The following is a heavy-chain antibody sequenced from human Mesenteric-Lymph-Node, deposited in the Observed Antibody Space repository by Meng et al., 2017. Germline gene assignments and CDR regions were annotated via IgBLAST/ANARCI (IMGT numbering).Heavy chain of an antibody. CDR3: ARSIAVAGTDFDY. CDR2: MSTNNGNT. D-gene: IGHD6-19*01. Sequence: QVQLVQSGAEVEKPGASVTVSCKASGYSFTSFNINWVRQATGQGLEWTGWMSTNNGNTEYVQKCQNRVTMTTHTSISTAYMELSSLRSEDTAVYYCARSIAVAGTDFDYWGQGTLVTVSS. V-gene: IGHV1-8*01. CDR1: GYSFTSFN. J-gene: IGHJ4*02.